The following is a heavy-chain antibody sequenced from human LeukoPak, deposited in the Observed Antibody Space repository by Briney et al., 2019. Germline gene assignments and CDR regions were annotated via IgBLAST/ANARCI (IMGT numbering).Heavy chain of an antibody. D-gene: IGHD1-20*01. CDR1: GDSIRTSY. Sequence: SETLSLTCTVSGDSIRTSYWSWIRQPAGKRMEWIGRIFASGETNYNPSLESRVIMSRDTSNNQFFLRLTSVTAADTAVYYCARDRYTWHDRDWFDSWGQGTLVTVSS. J-gene: IGHJ5*01. CDR2: IFASGET. CDR3: ARDRYTWHDRDWFDS. V-gene: IGHV4-4*07.